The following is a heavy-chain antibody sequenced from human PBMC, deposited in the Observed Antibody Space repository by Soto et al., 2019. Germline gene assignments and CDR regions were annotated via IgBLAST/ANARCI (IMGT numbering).Heavy chain of an antibody. Sequence: GGSLRLSCATSGFPFSDYYMSWIRQAPGKGLEWLSHISPKSTYRNYADSVKGRFTIPRDNTKSSLFLQMNSLGVEDTAVYYCARGGGGGLFEHWGQGXLVTVSS. CDR3: ARGGGGGLFEH. V-gene: IGHV3-11*06. CDR2: ISPKSTYR. D-gene: IGHD2-21*01. CDR1: GFPFSDYY. J-gene: IGHJ4*02.